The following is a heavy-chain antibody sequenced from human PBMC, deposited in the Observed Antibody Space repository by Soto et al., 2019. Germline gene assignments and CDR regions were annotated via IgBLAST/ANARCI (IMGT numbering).Heavy chain of an antibody. J-gene: IGHJ4*02. CDR1: GDSISSYY. CDR3: ARGGDFEQLVPYYFEY. CDR2: IYYSGST. V-gene: IGHV4-59*01. Sequence: LSLTCTVSGDSISSYYWTWIRQPPGKGLEWIGYIYYSGSTNYNPSLKSRVTISVDTSKNQFSLKLSSVTAADTAVYYCARGGDFEQLVPYYFEYWGQGTLVTVSS. D-gene: IGHD6-6*01.